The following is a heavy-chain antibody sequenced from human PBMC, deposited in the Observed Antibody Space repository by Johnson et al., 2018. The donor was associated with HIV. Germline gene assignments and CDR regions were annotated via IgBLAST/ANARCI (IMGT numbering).Heavy chain of an antibody. CDR3: VKVQDEWFRALGAFDI. V-gene: IGHV3-33*06. CDR1: GFTFSTYD. CDR2: ARFDEVSK. D-gene: IGHD3-10*01. Sequence: QVQLVESGGGVVQPGTSLRLSCAASGFTFSTYDMHWVRQAPGKGLEWVAVARFDEVSKYYIDSVKGRFTISRDNSKNTLYLQMNNLRAEDTSVYYCVKVQDEWFRALGAFDIWGQGTMVTVSS. J-gene: IGHJ3*02.